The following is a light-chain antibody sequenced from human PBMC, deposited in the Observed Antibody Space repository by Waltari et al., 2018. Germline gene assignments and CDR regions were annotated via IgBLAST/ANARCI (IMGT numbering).Light chain of an antibody. CDR2: HDH. Sequence: SFEVTQPPSVSVSPGQTASVTCSGDKLGDKYVCWYQQKAGQSPVLVIYHDHKRPSGIPERFSGSHSGDTATLTISGTQAVDEADYYCQAWDSRTYVFGTWTKVTVL. CDR1: KLGDKY. CDR3: QAWDSRTYV. J-gene: IGLJ1*01. V-gene: IGLV3-1*01.